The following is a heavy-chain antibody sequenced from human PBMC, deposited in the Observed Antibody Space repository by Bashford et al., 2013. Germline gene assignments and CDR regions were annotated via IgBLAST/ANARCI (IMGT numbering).Heavy chain of an antibody. D-gene: IGHD2-21*01. CDR2: MNPNSGNT. CDR3: ARGGLVVVIAYYYYGMDV. J-gene: IGHJ6*02. Sequence: ASVKVSCKASGYTFTSYDINWVRQATGQGLEWMGWMNPNSGNTGYAQKFQGRVTMTRNTSISTAYMELSSLRSEDTAVYYCARGGLVVVIAYYYYGMDVWGQGTTVTVSS. CDR1: GYTFTSYD. V-gene: IGHV1-8*01.